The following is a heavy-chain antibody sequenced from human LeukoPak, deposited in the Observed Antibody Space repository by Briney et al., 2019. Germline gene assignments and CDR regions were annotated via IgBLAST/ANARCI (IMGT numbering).Heavy chain of an antibody. Sequence: ASVKVSCKTSGYTFNGYYIHWVRQAPGQGLEWMGWINPSSGDTNYAQNFQGWVTMTRDTSINTAYMELSRLRSDDTAVYYCIRGLDYYGSGMAFDIWGQGTMVTVSS. J-gene: IGHJ3*02. CDR1: GYTFNGYY. CDR3: IRGLDYYGSGMAFDI. V-gene: IGHV1-2*04. CDR2: INPSSGDT. D-gene: IGHD3-10*01.